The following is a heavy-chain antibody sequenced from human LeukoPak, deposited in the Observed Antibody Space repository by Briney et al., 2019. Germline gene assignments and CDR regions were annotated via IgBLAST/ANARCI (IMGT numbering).Heavy chain of an antibody. CDR1: GGSISSYY. D-gene: IGHD3-22*01. V-gene: IGHV4-4*07. J-gene: IGHJ4*02. CDR2: IYTSGST. CDR3: ARFRVITTFDY. Sequence: SETLSLTCTVSGGSISSYYWSWIRQPAGKGLEWIGRIYTSGSTNYNPSLKSRVTMTRDTSISTAYMELSRLRSDDTAVYYCARFRVITTFDYWGQGTLVTVSS.